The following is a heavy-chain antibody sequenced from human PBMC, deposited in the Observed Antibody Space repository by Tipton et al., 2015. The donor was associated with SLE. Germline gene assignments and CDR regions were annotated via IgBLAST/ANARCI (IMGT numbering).Heavy chain of an antibody. D-gene: IGHD3-22*01. V-gene: IGHV1-69*01. CDR3: AGGKYYSDRTGYYGLFYYYGMDV. CDR2: IIPIFGSA. CDR1: GGTFSSYA. J-gene: IGHJ6*02. Sequence: QSGAEVKKPGSSVKVSCKASGGTFSSYAISWVRQAPGQGLEWMGGIIPIFGSANYAQKFEGRVTITADESTSTASMELSSLRSEDTAVYYCAGGKYYSDRTGYYGLFYYYGMDVWGQGTTVTVSS.